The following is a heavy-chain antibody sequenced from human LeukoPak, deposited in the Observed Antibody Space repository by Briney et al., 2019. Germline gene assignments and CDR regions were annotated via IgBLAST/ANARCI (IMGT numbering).Heavy chain of an antibody. Sequence: PSETLSLTCTVSGGSITSSSWWSWVRQPPGKGLEWIGEIYHSGSTNYNPSLNSRVTISVDKSKNHFSLKLNSVTAADTAVYFCARVTASGYDGRFDYWGQGTPVTVSS. CDR2: IYHSGST. CDR3: ARVTASGYDGRFDY. J-gene: IGHJ4*02. CDR1: GGSITSSSW. V-gene: IGHV4-4*02. D-gene: IGHD5-12*01.